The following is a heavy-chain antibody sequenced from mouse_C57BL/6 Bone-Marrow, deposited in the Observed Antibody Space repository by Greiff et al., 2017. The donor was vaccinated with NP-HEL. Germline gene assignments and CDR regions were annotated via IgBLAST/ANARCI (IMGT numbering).Heavy chain of an antibody. Sequence: EVKLEESGGGLVQPGGSMKLSCVASGFTFSNYWMNWVRQSPEKGLEWVAQIRLKSDNYATHYAESVKGRFTISRDDSKSSVYLQMNNLRAEDTGIYYCTKTAQATRAMDYWGQGTSVTVSS. CDR2: IRLKSDNYAT. V-gene: IGHV6-3*01. CDR3: TKTAQATRAMDY. J-gene: IGHJ4*01. D-gene: IGHD3-2*02. CDR1: GFTFSNYW.